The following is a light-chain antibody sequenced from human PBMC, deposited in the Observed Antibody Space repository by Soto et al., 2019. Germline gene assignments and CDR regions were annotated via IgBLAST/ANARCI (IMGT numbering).Light chain of an antibody. Sequence: QSVLTQSASVSGSPGQSITISCTGTSSDVGNYNLVSWYQHHPGKAPKLIIYEGSKRPSGVSNRFSGSKSGNTASLTISGLQAEDEADYHCCSYAGNNAMVFGGGTKLTVL. CDR3: CSYAGNNAMV. J-gene: IGLJ2*01. V-gene: IGLV2-23*01. CDR2: EGS. CDR1: SSDVGNYNL.